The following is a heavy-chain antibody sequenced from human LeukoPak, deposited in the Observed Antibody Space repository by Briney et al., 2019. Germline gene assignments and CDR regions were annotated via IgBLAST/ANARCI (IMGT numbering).Heavy chain of an antibody. J-gene: IGHJ4*02. Sequence: PGGSLRLSCAASGFTFSSYAMHWVRQAPGKGLEWVAVISYDGSNKYYADSVKGRFTISRDNSKNTLYLQMNSLRAEDTAVYYCARDDYGDYGGMGEFDYWGQGTLVTVSS. V-gene: IGHV3-30-3*01. D-gene: IGHD4-17*01. CDR3: ARDDYGDYGGMGEFDY. CDR1: GFTFSSYA. CDR2: ISYDGSNK.